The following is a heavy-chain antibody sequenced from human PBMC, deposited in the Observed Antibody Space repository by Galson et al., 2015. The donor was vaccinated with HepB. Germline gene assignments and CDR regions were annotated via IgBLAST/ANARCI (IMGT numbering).Heavy chain of an antibody. CDR2: IWYDGSNK. Sequence: SLRLSCAASGFTFSSYGMHWVRQAPGKGLEWVAVIWYDGSNKYYADSVKGRFTISRDNSKNTLYLQMNSLRAEDTAVYYCARVLQEQLHYYGMDVWGQGTTVTVSS. V-gene: IGHV3-33*08. CDR3: ARVLQEQLHYYGMDV. CDR1: GFTFSSYG. D-gene: IGHD6-13*01. J-gene: IGHJ6*02.